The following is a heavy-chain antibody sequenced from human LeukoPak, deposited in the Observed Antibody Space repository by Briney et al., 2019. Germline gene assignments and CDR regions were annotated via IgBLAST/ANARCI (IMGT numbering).Heavy chain of an antibody. J-gene: IGHJ4*02. V-gene: IGHV1-46*01. CDR2: ISLSGGST. D-gene: IGHD2-8*01. Sequence: ASVKVSCKASGYTFTSYHMHWVRQAPGQGLEWMGKISLSGGSTTYAQKFQGRVTMTRDTSTSTVYMELSSLRSEDTAVYYCARDYVDDIPMIKDYWGQGTLVTVSS. CDR3: ARDYVDDIPMIKDY. CDR1: GYTFTSYH.